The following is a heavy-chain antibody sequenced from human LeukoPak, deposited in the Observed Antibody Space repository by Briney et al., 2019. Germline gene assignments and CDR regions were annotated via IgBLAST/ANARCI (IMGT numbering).Heavy chain of an antibody. D-gene: IGHD3-16*02. Sequence: SETLSLTCTVSGGSLSSYYWGWIRQPPGKGLEWIGYIYYSGSTYYNPSLKSRVTISVDTSKNQFSLKLSSVTAADTAVYYCARGSGYHGGFDYWGQGTLVTVSS. V-gene: IGHV4-59*12. CDR3: ARGSGYHGGFDY. J-gene: IGHJ4*02. CDR1: GGSLSSYY. CDR2: IYYSGST.